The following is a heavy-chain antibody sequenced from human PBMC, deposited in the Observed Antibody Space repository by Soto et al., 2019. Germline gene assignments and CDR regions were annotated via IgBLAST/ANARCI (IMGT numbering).Heavy chain of an antibody. CDR1: GFTFSSYA. J-gene: IGHJ4*02. V-gene: IGHV3-23*01. CDR3: AKKAYYYGSGSNPFDY. D-gene: IGHD3-10*01. CDR2: ISGSGGST. Sequence: PGGSLRLSCAASGFTFSSYAMIWVRQAPGKGLEWVSAISGSGGSTYYADSVKGRFTISRDNSKNTLYLQMNSLRAEDTAVYYCAKKAYYYGSGSNPFDYWGQGTLVTVSS.